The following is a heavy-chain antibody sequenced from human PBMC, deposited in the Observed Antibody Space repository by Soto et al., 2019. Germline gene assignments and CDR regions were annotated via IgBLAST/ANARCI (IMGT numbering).Heavy chain of an antibody. CDR2: ISSSSSYI. D-gene: IGHD5-18*01. V-gene: IGHV3-21*01. CDR3: ARDQPGYRYAYGLRY. J-gene: IGHJ4*02. CDR1: GFTFSSYS. Sequence: EVQLVESGGGLVKPGGSLRLSCAASGFTFSSYSMNWVRQAPGKGLEWVSSISSSSSYIYYADSVKGRFTISRDNAKKSPYPQVNSLRAEDTAGYYCARDQPGYRYAYGLRYWGQGTLVTVSS.